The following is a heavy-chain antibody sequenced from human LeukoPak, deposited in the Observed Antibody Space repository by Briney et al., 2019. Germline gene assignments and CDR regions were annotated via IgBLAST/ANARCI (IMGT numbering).Heavy chain of an antibody. V-gene: IGHV3-7*01. CDR2: IKQDGTEI. J-gene: IGHJ4*02. Sequence: GGSLRLSCAASRFTFSNYWMAWVRQAPGKGLEWVANIKQDGTEIYYVDSVKGRFTISRDNAKNSLYLQMNSLRAEDTAVYYCARDFRFLEDYWGQGTLVIVSS. D-gene: IGHD3-3*01. CDR3: ARDFRFLEDY. CDR1: RFTFSNYW.